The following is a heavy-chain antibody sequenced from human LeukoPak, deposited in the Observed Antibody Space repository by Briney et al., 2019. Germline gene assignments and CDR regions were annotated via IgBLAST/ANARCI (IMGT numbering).Heavy chain of an antibody. CDR2: IKEDESEK. J-gene: IGHJ6*02. D-gene: IGHD7-27*01. CDR3: ATYKNWVAGDV. Sequence: GSLRLSCAASGFTFSDSWMSWVRQAPGKGPEWVANIKEDESEKYYVDSVKGRFTVSRDNAKSSLFLQMNSLRVEDTAVYYCATYKNWVAGDVWGQGTTVSVSS. CDR1: GFTFSDSW. V-gene: IGHV3-7*01.